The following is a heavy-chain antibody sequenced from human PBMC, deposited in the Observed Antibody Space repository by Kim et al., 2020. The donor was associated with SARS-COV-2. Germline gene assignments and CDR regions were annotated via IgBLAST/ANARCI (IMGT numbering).Heavy chain of an antibody. Sequence: GGSLRLSCAASGFTFSDYVMSWVRQAPGKGLEWVSVIYGGGSGTFYADSVNGRFAISRDNSANTLYLQMDSLRVEDTAVYYCARSYIEGMRTYYFDFWV. J-gene: IGHJ4*01. CDR3: ARSYIEGMRTYYFDF. CDR2: IYGGGSGT. V-gene: IGHV3-23*03. D-gene: IGHD2-15*01. CDR1: GFTFSDYV.